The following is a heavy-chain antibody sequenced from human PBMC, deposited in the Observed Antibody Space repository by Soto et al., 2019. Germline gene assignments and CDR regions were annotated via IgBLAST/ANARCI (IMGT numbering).Heavy chain of an antibody. CDR3: AKAPASSGWYQDFDY. D-gene: IGHD6-19*01. Sequence: PGGSLRLSCAASGFTFSSYAMSWVRQAPGKGLEWVSAISGSGGSTYYADSVKGRFTISRDNSKNTLYLQMNSLRAEDTAVYYCAKAPASSGWYQDFDYWGQGTLVTVSS. CDR1: GFTFSSYA. J-gene: IGHJ4*02. V-gene: IGHV3-23*01. CDR2: ISGSGGST.